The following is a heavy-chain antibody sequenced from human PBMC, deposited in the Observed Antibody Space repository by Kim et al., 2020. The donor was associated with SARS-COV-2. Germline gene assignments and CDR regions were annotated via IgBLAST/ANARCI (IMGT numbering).Heavy chain of an antibody. CDR1: GFTVSSNY. CDR3: ARDRADSSGYYYPYWYFDL. V-gene: IGHV3-53*01. D-gene: IGHD3-22*01. Sequence: GGSLRLSCAASGFTVSSNYMSWVRQAPGKGLEWVSVIYSGGSTYYADSVKGRFTISRDNSKNKLYLQMNSLRAEDTAVYYCARDRADSSGYYYPYWYFDLWGRGTLVTVSS. J-gene: IGHJ2*01. CDR2: IYSGGST.